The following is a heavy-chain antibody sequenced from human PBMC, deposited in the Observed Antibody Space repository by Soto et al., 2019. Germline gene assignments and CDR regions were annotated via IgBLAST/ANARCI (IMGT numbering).Heavy chain of an antibody. D-gene: IGHD6-25*01. CDR2: MSNDGSNK. V-gene: IGHV3-30*18. CDR1: GFTFSAYG. Sequence: PGGSLRLSCVASGFTFSAYGMHWVRQAPGKGLEWVAVMSNDGSNKYYADSVKGRFTISRDNSKNMLYLQMNSLRTEDTAVYYCAKGSSAVYYYYYGIDVWGQGTTGTVSS. CDR3: AKGSSAVYYYYYGIDV. J-gene: IGHJ6*02.